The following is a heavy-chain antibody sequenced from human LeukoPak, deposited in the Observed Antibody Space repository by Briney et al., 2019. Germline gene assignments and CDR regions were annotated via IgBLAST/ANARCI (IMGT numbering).Heavy chain of an antibody. Sequence: ASVKVSCKASGYTFTSYYMHWVRQAPGQGLEWMGIINPSGGSTSYAQKFQGRATMTRDTSTSTVYMELSSLRSEDTAVYYCARDLVSDGGNSDRFDPWGQGTLVTVSS. D-gene: IGHD4-23*01. CDR3: ARDLVSDGGNSDRFDP. CDR2: INPSGGST. CDR1: GYTFTSYY. J-gene: IGHJ5*02. V-gene: IGHV1-46*01.